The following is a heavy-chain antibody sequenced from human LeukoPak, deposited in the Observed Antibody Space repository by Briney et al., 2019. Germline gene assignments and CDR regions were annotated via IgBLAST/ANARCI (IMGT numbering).Heavy chain of an antibody. V-gene: IGHV3-23*01. D-gene: IGHD3-10*01. CDR1: VFTFSNYA. CDR2: ITGSGDGT. J-gene: IGHJ4*02. CDR3: VKGFVHPTYYFDY. Sequence: GGSLRLSCAASVFTFSNYATMWVRQAPGKRLEWVSSITGSGDGTYYADSVRGRFTISRDKSENTLYLQMNSLRAVDTAVYFCVKGFVHPTYYFDYWGQGTLVTVSS.